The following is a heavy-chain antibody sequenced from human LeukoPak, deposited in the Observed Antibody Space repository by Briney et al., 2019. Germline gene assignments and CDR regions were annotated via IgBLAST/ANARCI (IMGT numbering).Heavy chain of an antibody. CDR2: INWNSNNI. Sequence: GGSLRLSCAASGFTFDDYAMHWVRQAPGKGLEWVSGINWNSNNIDYADSVKGRFTISRDNAKNSLYLQMNSLREEDTALYYCGKASSGYDSAILDWGQGTLVTVSS. D-gene: IGHD3-22*01. CDR1: GFTFDDYA. CDR3: GKASSGYDSAILD. V-gene: IGHV3-9*01. J-gene: IGHJ4*02.